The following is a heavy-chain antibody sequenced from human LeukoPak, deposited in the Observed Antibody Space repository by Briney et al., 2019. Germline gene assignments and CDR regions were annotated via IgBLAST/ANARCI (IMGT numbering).Heavy chain of an antibody. CDR3: ARRSRNGLDAFDI. Sequence: GASVKVSCKASAYTFTGYYLHWVRQAPGQGPEWMGWIDPNNGDTEYAQKFQGRVTMTRVRSISTAYMELSRLTSDDTAVYYCARRSRNGLDAFDIWGQGTVVTVSS. CDR2: IDPNNGDT. J-gene: IGHJ3*02. D-gene: IGHD2-8*01. CDR1: AYTFTGYY. V-gene: IGHV1-2*02.